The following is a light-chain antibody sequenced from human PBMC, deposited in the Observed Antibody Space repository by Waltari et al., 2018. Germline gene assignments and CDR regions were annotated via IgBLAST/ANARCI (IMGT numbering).Light chain of an antibody. CDR1: SKNVGDAR. CDR3: SAWDGSLNTWL. J-gene: IGLJ3*02. CDR2: MNT. V-gene: IGLV10-54*04. Sequence: QAGLTQPPSVSKGLRQTATLTCSGNSKNVGDARAYWLQQHQGHPPKVLSYMNTHRPSGVAERFPASRSGNTASLTISGLQPEDEGDYYCSAWDGSLNTWLFGGGTKLTVL.